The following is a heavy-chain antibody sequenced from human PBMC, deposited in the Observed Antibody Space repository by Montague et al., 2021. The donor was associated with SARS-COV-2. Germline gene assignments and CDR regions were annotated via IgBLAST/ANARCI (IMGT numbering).Heavy chain of an antibody. J-gene: IGHJ6*01. D-gene: IGHD2-15*01. CDR1: GGSISSISYY. V-gene: IGHV4-39*01. CDR3: ARGGIVVVVADSTGMDV. CDR2: IYYSGST. Sequence: SETLSLTCTVSGGSISSISYYWGWIRQPPGKGLEWIGSIYYSGSTYYNPSLKSRVTISVDTSKNQFSLKLSSVTAADTAVYYCARGGIVVVVADSTGMDVWGQGTTVTVSS.